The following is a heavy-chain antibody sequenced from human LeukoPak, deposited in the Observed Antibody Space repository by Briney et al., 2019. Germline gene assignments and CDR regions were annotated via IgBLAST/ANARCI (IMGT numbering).Heavy chain of an antibody. V-gene: IGHV4-59*08. CDR1: GGSISSYY. J-gene: IGHJ4*02. CDR3: TAGAYDSSGIDY. CDR2: IYYSGST. D-gene: IGHD3-22*01. Sequence: SETLSLTCTVPGGSISSYYWSWIRQPPGKGLEWIGYIYYSGSTNYNPSLKSRVTISVDTSKNQFSLKLSSVTAADTAVYYCTAGAYDSSGIDYWGQGTLVTVSS.